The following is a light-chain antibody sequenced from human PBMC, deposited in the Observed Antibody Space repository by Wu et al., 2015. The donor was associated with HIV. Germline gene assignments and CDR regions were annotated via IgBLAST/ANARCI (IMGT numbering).Light chain of an antibody. V-gene: IGKV1-39*01. Sequence: DIQMTQSPSSLSASVGDRVTITCRASQSITNYLNWYQQKPGKAPKLLIYAASSLQSGVPSRFSGSGSGTDFTLTISRLEPEDFAVYYCQQYGSSPRTFGQGPRWKSN. CDR1: QSITNY. CDR3: QQYGSSPRT. J-gene: IGKJ1*01. CDR2: AAS.